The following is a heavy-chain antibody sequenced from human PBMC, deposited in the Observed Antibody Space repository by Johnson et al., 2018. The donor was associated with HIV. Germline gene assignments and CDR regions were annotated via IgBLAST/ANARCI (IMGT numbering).Heavy chain of an antibody. V-gene: IGHV3-7*01. CDR3: ARLIYCSGGICGGGAFDI. Sequence: VQLVESGGGLVQPGGSLRLSCAASGFTFRNYWMSWVRQAPGKGLEWVANIKQDESEKYYVDSVKGRFTISRDNAKNSLYLQMNSLRAEDTAVYYCARLIYCSGGICGGGAFDIWGQGTMVTVSS. CDR2: IKQDESEK. J-gene: IGHJ3*02. CDR1: GFTFRNYW. D-gene: IGHD2-15*01.